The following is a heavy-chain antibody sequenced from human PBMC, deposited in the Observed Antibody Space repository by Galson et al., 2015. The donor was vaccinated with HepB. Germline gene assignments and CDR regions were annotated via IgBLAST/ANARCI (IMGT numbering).Heavy chain of an antibody. J-gene: IGHJ5*02. CDR3: ARRGLGPQLVNSWFDP. CDR1: GGSISSGGYY. CDR2: IYYSGST. V-gene: IGHV4-31*03. Sequence: TLSLTCTVSGGSISSGGYYWSWIRQHPGKGLEWIGYIYYSGSTYYNPSLKSRVTISVDTSKNQFSLKLSSVTAADTAVYYCARRGLGPQLVNSWFDPWGQGTLVTVSS. D-gene: IGHD6-6*01.